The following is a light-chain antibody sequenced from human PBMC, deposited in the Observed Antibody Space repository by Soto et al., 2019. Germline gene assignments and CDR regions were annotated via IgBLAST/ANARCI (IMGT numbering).Light chain of an antibody. V-gene: IGLV2-18*02. CDR2: EVS. J-gene: IGLJ1*01. CDR3: SSFTSSSTYV. CDR1: SSDVGSYNR. Sequence: QSVLTQPPSVSGSPGQSVAISCTGTSSDVGSYNRVAWYQQSPGTAPKLMIYEVSNRPSAVPDRFSGSKSGNTASLTISGLQAEDEADYYCSSFTSSSTYVFGTGTKVTVL.